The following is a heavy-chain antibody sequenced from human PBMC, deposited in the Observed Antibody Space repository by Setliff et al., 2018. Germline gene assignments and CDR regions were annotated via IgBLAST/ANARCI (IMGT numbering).Heavy chain of an antibody. Sequence: ASVKVSCKASGYTFTGYYMHWVRQAPGQGLEWMGWMNPNSGGTNYAQKFQGRVTMTRDTSISTAYMELSRLRSDDTAVYYCAVNVDTAMARFDPWGQGTLVTVSS. CDR3: AVNVDTAMARFDP. CDR2: MNPNSGGT. V-gene: IGHV1-2*02. J-gene: IGHJ5*02. CDR1: GYTFTGYY. D-gene: IGHD5-18*01.